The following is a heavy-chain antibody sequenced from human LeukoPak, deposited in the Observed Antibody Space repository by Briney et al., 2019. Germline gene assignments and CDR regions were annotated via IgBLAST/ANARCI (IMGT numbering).Heavy chain of an antibody. CDR1: GFTFTNYD. Sequence: ASVKVSCKATGFTFTNYDINWVRQATGQGLEWMGWMNPINGNTGYAQKFQGRVTMTWDTSISTAYMELRSLTSEDTAVYYCVRDGEGVAISVNYWFAPWGQGTLVTVSS. J-gene: IGHJ5*02. CDR2: MNPINGNT. D-gene: IGHD3-10*01. V-gene: IGHV1-8*01. CDR3: VRDGEGVAISVNYWFAP.